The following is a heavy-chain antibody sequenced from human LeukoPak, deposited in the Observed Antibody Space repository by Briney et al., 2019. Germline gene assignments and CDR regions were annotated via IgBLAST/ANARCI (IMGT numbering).Heavy chain of an antibody. Sequence: GGSLRLSCAASGFTSSTYWMSWVRQAPGKGLEWVANIKEDGSEKYYVDSVKGRFTISRDNAKNSLYLQMNSLSAEDTAMYYCARDSAGNDYWGQGTLVTVSS. D-gene: IGHD6-13*01. V-gene: IGHV3-7*01. CDR1: GFTSSTYW. J-gene: IGHJ4*02. CDR2: IKEDGSEK. CDR3: ARDSAGNDY.